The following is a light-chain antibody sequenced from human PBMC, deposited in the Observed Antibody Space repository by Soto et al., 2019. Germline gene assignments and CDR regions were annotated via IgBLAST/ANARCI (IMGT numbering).Light chain of an antibody. CDR3: CSYAGSSTLYG. J-gene: IGLJ1*01. Sequence: QSVLTQPASVSGSPGQSITISCTGTSSDVGSYNLVSWYQQHPGKAPKLIIYEVTKRPSGVSNRFSGSKSGNTASLTISGLHAEYEADYYCCSYAGSSTLYGFGTGTKVNFL. CDR1: SSDVGSYNL. V-gene: IGLV2-23*02. CDR2: EVT.